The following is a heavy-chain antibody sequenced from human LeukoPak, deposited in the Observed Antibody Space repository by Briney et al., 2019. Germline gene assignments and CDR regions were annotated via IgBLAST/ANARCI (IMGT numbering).Heavy chain of an antibody. CDR2: ISPYNGNT. V-gene: IGHV1-18*01. J-gene: IGHJ4*02. CDR3: ARDYDFWSGSPIPLGY. D-gene: IGHD3-3*01. Sequence: GASVKVSCKASGYSFSSYAISWVRQAPGQGFEWLGWISPYNGNTNYTKELQGRVTLTTDKSTNTVYMELRSLRSDDTAVYYCARDYDFWSGSPIPLGYWGQGTLVTVSS. CDR1: GYSFSSYA.